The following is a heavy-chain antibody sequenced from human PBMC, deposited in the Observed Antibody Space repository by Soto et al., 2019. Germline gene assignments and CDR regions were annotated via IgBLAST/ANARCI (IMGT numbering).Heavy chain of an antibody. D-gene: IGHD3-10*01. V-gene: IGHV1-69*02. CDR2: IIPILGIA. J-gene: IGHJ5*02. CDR3: EWFGDHNNWFDP. CDR1: GGTFSSYT. Sequence: QVQLVQSGAEVQKPGSSVKVSCKASGGTFSSYTISWVRQAPGQGLEWMGRIIPILGIANYAQKFQGRVTITADKSTSTAYMELSSLRSEDTAVYYCEWFGDHNNWFDPWGQGTLVTVSS.